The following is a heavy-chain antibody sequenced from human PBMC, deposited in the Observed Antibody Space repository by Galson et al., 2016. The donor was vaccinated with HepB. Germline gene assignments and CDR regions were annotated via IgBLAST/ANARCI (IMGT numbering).Heavy chain of an antibody. CDR1: DDSVSSSF. CDR3: ARHPQWSSQGTFDS. Sequence: ETLSLTCSVADDSVSSSFFSWIRQPPGERLEWIGSVYYSGGTEYNPSLNSRATISLNTSTNQFSLRLTSVTAADTAVYYCARHPQWSSQGTFDSWGQGTLVTVSS. D-gene: IGHD2-15*01. CDR2: VYYSGGT. V-gene: IGHV4-59*02. J-gene: IGHJ4*02.